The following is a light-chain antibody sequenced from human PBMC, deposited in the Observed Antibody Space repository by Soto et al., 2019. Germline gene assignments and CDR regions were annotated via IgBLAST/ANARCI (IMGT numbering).Light chain of an antibody. V-gene: IGKV3-20*01. Sequence: EIVLTQSPGTLSLSPGERATLSCRASQSVSSTYLAWYQQKPGQAPRLLIYGASSRATGTPDRFSGSGSGTAFILTISRLEPEDFAMYYCQQYGRSWTFGQGTKVEIK. CDR3: QQYGRSWT. CDR1: QSVSSTY. J-gene: IGKJ1*01. CDR2: GAS.